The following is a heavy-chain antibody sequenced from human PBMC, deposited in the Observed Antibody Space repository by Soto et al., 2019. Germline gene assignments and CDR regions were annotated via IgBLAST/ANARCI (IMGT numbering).Heavy chain of an antibody. D-gene: IGHD2-8*02. Sequence: EVQLVESGGDLVQPGGSLRLSCAASGFTFSSYWMAWVRQSPGKGLEWVASMNQHGSDIQYVDSVRGRFTISRDNARXXXXXXXXXXRVEDTAIYYCATDTYCPATCYRGHGNWGQGTLVTVSS. CDR1: GFTFSSYW. CDR3: ATDTYCPATCYRGHGN. CDR2: MNQHGSDI. V-gene: IGHV3-7*03. J-gene: IGHJ4*02.